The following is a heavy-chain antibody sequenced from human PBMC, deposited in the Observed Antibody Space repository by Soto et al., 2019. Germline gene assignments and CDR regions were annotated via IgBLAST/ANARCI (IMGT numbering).Heavy chain of an antibody. Sequence: GGSLRLSCAASGFTFSSYAMSWVRQAPGKGLEWVSAISGSGGSTYYADSVKGRFTISRDNSKNTLYLQMNSLRAEDTAVYYCVKIVVVPAAMGVDVYYYYYMDVWGKGTTVTVSS. CDR3: VKIVVVPAAMGVDVYYYYYMDV. CDR2: ISGSGGST. J-gene: IGHJ6*03. D-gene: IGHD2-2*01. V-gene: IGHV3-23*01. CDR1: GFTFSSYA.